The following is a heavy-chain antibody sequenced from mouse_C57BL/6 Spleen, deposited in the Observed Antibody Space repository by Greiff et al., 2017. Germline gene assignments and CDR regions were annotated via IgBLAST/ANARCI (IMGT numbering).Heavy chain of an antibody. J-gene: IGHJ2*01. D-gene: IGHD1-1*01. CDR2: INPSNGGT. CDR1: GYTFTSYW. Sequence: QVQLQQPGTELVKPGASVKLSCKASGYTFTSYWLHWVQQRPGQGLEWIGNINPSNGGTNYNEKFKSKATLTVDKSSSTAYMQLSSLTSEDSAVYYCARGGYYGSSHYFDYWGQGTTLTVSS. V-gene: IGHV1-53*01. CDR3: ARGGYYGSSHYFDY.